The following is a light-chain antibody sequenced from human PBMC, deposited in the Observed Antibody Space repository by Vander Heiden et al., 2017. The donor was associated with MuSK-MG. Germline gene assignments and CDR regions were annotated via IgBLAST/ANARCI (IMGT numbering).Light chain of an antibody. J-gene: IGKJ5*01. CDR3: QQSYSTHLIT. CDR1: QSISTY. V-gene: IGKV1-39*01. CDR2: AAS. Sequence: DIQMTQSPSSLSASVGDRVTITCRASQSISTYVNWYQQKPGKAPKLLIYAASSLQSGVPSRFSGSGSGTDFTLTISSLQPEDFATYYCQQSYSTHLITFGQGTRLEIK.